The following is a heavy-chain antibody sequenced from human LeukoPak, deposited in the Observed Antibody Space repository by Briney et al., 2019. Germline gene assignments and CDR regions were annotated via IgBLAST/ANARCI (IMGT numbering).Heavy chain of an antibody. J-gene: IGHJ6*04. CDR2: IKPDGRET. CDR3: AELGITMIGGV. V-gene: IGHV3-7*01. Sequence: GGSLRLSCAASGFTFSTYWMNWVRQAPGKGLEWVANIKPDGRETYYVDSVKGRFTISRDNAKNSLYLQMNSLRAEDTAVYYCAELGITMIGGVWGKGTTVTISS. D-gene: IGHD3-10*02. CDR1: GFTFSTYW.